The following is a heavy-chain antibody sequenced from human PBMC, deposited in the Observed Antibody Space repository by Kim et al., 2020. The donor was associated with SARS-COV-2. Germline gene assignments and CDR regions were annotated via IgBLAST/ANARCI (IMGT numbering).Heavy chain of an antibody. CDR2: HSGST. Sequence: HSGSTNYNPSLKGRVTISVDTSKNQFSLKLSSVTAADTAVYYCARLLIEIWGQGTMVTVSS. J-gene: IGHJ3*02. V-gene: IGHV4-34*01. CDR3: ARLLIEI.